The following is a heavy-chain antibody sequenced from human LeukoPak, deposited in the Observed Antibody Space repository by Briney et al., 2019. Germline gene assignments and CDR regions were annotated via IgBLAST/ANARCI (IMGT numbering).Heavy chain of an antibody. CDR1: GFTFSSFE. D-gene: IGHD3-22*01. Sequence: GGSLRLSCAASGFTFSSFEMNWVRQAPGKGLEWVSYISSSGTTIYYADSVKGRFTISRDNAKNSVYLQMNSLRAEDTVVYYCARGIDEWLYLYYWGQGALGTVSS. J-gene: IGHJ4*02. CDR2: ISSSGTTI. CDR3: ARGIDEWLYLYY. V-gene: IGHV3-48*03.